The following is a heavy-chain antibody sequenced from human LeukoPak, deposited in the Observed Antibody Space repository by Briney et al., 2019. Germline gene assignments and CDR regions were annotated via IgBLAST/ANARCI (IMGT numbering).Heavy chain of an antibody. V-gene: IGHV3-23*01. D-gene: IGHD5-18*01. CDR2: ISGSGGST. CDR1: GFTFSSYA. J-gene: IGHJ4*02. Sequence: GGSLRLSCAASGFTFSSYAMSWVGQAPGKGLEWVSAISGSGGSTYYADSVKGRFTISRDNSKNTLYLQMNSLRAEDTAVYYCAKERGYSYGLYYFDYWGQGTLVTVSS. CDR3: AKERGYSYGLYYFDY.